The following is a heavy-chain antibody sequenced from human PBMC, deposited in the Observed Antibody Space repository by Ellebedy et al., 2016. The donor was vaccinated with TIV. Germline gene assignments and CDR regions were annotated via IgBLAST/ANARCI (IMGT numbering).Heavy chain of an antibody. V-gene: IGHV3-11*01. J-gene: IGHJ4*02. CDR1: GFTFRDYY. CDR2: ISSAGATI. D-gene: IGHD4-11*01. CDR3: AREMYSNPDH. Sequence: PGGSLRLSCAASGFTFRDYYMSWIRQAPGKGLEWVSFISSAGATIKYADSVKGRFTISRDNAKNSLYLQMNSLRAEDTAVYFCAREMYSNPDHWGQGTLVTVSS.